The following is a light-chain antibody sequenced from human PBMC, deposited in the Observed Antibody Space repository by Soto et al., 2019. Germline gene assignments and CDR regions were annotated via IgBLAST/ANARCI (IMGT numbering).Light chain of an antibody. CDR2: AVS. CDR1: SSDIGSYDH. V-gene: IGLV2-14*03. J-gene: IGLJ1*01. Sequence: QSALTQPASVSGSPGQSITISCSGTSSDIGSYDHVAWYQQFPGKSPKLIIYAVSDRPSGVSDRFSGSKSGISASLTISELQTEDEADSYCISYTDRQSYLFGTGTKVTVL. CDR3: ISYTDRQSYL.